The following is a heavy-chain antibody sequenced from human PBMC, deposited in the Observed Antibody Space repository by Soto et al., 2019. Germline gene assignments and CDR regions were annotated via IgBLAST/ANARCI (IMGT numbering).Heavy chain of an antibody. CDR3: ARGTSIAARADPYYFDY. CDR2: INHSGST. J-gene: IGHJ4*02. CDR1: GGSFSGYY. D-gene: IGHD6-6*01. V-gene: IGHV4-34*01. Sequence: SPTLSLTCAVSGGSFSGYYWSWIRPPPGKGLEWGGEINHSGSTNYNPFLKSRVTISVDTSKNKFSLKLRSVTAAETAVYYCARGTSIAARADPYYFDYWGQGTLVTVSS.